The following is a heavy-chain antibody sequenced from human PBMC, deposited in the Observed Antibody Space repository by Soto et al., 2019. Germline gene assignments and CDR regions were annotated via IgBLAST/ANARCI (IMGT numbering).Heavy chain of an antibody. CDR3: AKRHIGFCIGASCGHRRRYSGTAV. D-gene: IGHD2-15*01. Sequence: GGSLRLSWAASGCTFSSYAMSCVRQAPGKGLEWVSAISGSGGSTYYADSGKGGFTISRDNSKNTLYLQMNSLRAEDTAVYYCAKRHIGFCIGASCGHRRRYSGTAVRRNRTTVPVSS. CDR2: ISGSGGST. J-gene: IGHJ6*04. V-gene: IGHV3-23*01. CDR1: GCTFSSYA.